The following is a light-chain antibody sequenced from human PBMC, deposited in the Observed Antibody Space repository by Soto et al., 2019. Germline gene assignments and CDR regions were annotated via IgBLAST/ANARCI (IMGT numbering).Light chain of an antibody. J-gene: IGKJ1*01. CDR1: QSVTTNF. Sequence: VVKQSPGTLSLSPGEGATLYCRASQSVTTNFLAWYQQKPGQAPRLLIYGASSRPGGIPDRFSGSGSGTDFTLTISRLEPEDFAVYYCHQYSNSLSTFGQGTKVAIK. CDR3: HQYSNSLST. V-gene: IGKV3-20*01. CDR2: GAS.